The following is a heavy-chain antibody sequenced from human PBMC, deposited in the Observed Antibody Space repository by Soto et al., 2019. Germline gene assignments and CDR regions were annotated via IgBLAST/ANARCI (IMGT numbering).Heavy chain of an antibody. J-gene: IGHJ6*02. D-gene: IGHD1-26*01. CDR1: GFTFSSYG. CDR3: AKDRPRGSRPYYYGMDV. V-gene: IGHV3-30*18. Sequence: QVQLVESGGGVVQPGRSLRLSCAASGFTFSSYGMHWVRQAPGKGLEWVAVISYDGSNKYYADSVKGRFTISRDNSKNTLYLQMTSLRAEDTAVYYCAKDRPRGSRPYYYGMDVWGQGTTVTVSS. CDR2: ISYDGSNK.